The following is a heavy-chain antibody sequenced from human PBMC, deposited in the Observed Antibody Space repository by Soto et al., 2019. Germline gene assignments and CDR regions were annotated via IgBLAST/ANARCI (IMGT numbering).Heavy chain of an antibody. CDR1: GYTFTTYA. J-gene: IGHJ4*02. V-gene: IGHV1-3*04. CDR3: ARSRVRGGYYFDY. D-gene: IGHD3-16*01. CDR2: INTDNGNT. Sequence: ASVKVSCKASGYTFTTYAIHWVRQAPGQSLEWMGWINTDNGNTYYSQKMQARVTITRDTSASTAYMELSRLRSEDTAVYYCARSRVRGGYYFDYWGQGALVTLSS.